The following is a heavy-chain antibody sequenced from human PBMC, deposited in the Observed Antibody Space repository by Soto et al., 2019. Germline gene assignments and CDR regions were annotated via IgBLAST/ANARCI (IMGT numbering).Heavy chain of an antibody. CDR2: ISSSSSYI. V-gene: IGHV3-21*01. CDR3: ARQARGSAHFDY. D-gene: IGHD6-19*01. CDR1: GFTFSSYS. Sequence: GGSLRLSCAASGFTFSSYSMNWVRQAPGKGLEWVSSISSSSSYIYYADSVKGRFTISRDNAKNSLYLQMNSLRAEDTAVYYCARQARGSAHFDYWGQGTLVTVSS. J-gene: IGHJ4*02.